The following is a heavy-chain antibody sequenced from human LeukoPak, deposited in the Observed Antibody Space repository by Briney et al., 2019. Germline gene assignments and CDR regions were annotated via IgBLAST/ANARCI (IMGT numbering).Heavy chain of an antibody. CDR3: ATSTVPADTYYFDY. CDR2: IRYDGSNK. Sequence: PGGSLRLSCAASGFTFSSYGMHWVRQAPGKGLEWVAFIRYDGSNKYYADSVKGRFTISRDNSKNTLYLQMNGLRAEDTAVYYCATSTVPADTYYFDYWGQGTLVTVSS. J-gene: IGHJ4*02. D-gene: IGHD4-17*01. CDR1: GFTFSSYG. V-gene: IGHV3-30*02.